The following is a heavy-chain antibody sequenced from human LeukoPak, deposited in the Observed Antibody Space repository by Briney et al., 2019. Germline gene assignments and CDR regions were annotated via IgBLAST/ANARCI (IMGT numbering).Heavy chain of an antibody. CDR1: GGSISSYY. V-gene: IGHV4-59*12. Sequence: PSETLSLTCTVSGGSISSYYWSWIRQPPGKGLEWIGYIYYSGSTNYNPSLKSRVTISVDTSKNQFSLELSSVTAADTAVYYCARDIGGYSYGGGLDYWGQGTLVTVSS. D-gene: IGHD5-18*01. CDR2: IYYSGST. CDR3: ARDIGGYSYGGGLDY. J-gene: IGHJ4*02.